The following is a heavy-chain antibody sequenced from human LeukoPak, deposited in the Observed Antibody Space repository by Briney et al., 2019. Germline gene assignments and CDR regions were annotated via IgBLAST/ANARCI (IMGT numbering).Heavy chain of an antibody. Sequence: LGESLKISCQRSGSTFTSYWIGWVRQLPGKGLEWMGIIYPGDSDTRYSPSFQGQVTISADKSISTAYLQWGTLKASDTAMYYCARKSSGMDVWGQGTTVTVSS. D-gene: IGHD6-6*01. V-gene: IGHV5-51*01. CDR3: ARKSSGMDV. CDR2: IYPGDSDT. J-gene: IGHJ6*02. CDR1: GSTFTSYW.